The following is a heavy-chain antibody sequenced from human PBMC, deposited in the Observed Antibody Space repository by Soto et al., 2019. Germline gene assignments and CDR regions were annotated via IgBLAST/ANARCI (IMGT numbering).Heavy chain of an antibody. CDR3: PRGGWFGAPAMDY. V-gene: IGHV4-30-4*01. J-gene: IGHJ4*02. CDR2: IYYSGST. Sequence: SETLSLTCTVSGGSISSGDYYWSWIRQPPGKGLEWIGYIYYSGSTYYNPSLKSRVTISVDTSKNQFSLKLSSVTAADTAVYYCPRGGWFGAPAMDYGGEGTLATFPS. D-gene: IGHD3-10*01. CDR1: GGSISSGDYY.